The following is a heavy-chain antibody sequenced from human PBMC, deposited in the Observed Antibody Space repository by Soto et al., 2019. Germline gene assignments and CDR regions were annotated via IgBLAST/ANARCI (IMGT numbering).Heavy chain of an antibody. D-gene: IGHD3-22*01. CDR1: GYTFTSYG. Sequence: ASVKVSCKASGYTFTSYGISWVRQAPGQGLEWMGWISAYNGNTNYAQKLQGRVTMTTDTSTSTAYMELRSLRSDDTAVYYCARDLGTETYYYDSSGYYYYYFDYWGQGTLVTVSS. CDR2: ISAYNGNT. J-gene: IGHJ4*02. CDR3: ARDLGTETYYYDSSGYYYYYFDY. V-gene: IGHV1-18*01.